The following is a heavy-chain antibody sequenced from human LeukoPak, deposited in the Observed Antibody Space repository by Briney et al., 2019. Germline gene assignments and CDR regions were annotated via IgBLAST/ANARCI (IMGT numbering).Heavy chain of an antibody. CDR3: TIHYDGSGSYNSFDY. J-gene: IGHJ4*02. D-gene: IGHD3-10*01. V-gene: IGHV3-15*01. Sequence: GGSLRLSCAASGFTFRNAWLRWVRQAPGKGLEWVGRIKSKTDGGTTDYAAPVKGRFTISRDDSKNTLYLQMNSLKTEATAVYYCTIHYDGSGSYNSFDYWGQGTLVTVSS. CDR1: GFTFRNAW. CDR2: IKSKTDGGTT.